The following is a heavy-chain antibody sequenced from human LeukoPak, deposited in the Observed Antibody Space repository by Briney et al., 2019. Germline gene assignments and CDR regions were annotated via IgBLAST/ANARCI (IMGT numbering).Heavy chain of an antibody. Sequence: GGSLRLSCAVSGLTFSRYAMSWVRQAPGKGLEWVSAISESGSGTYYADSVKGRFTISRDNSKNTLYLQMNSLRAEDTAVYYCAKTLPVVTLGYFDYWGQGTLVTVSS. V-gene: IGHV3-23*01. CDR3: AKTLPVVTLGYFDY. CDR1: GLTFSRYA. J-gene: IGHJ4*02. CDR2: ISESGSGT. D-gene: IGHD2-21*02.